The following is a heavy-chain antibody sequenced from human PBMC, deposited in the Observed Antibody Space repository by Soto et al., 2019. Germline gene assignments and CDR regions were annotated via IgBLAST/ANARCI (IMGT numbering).Heavy chain of an antibody. V-gene: IGHV1-69*13. D-gene: IGHD4-17*01. CDR1: GGTFSSYA. J-gene: IGHJ6*02. CDR3: ARDLAATVTTKGNYGMDV. Sequence: SVKVSCKASGGTFSSYAISWVRQAPGQGLEWMGGIIPIFGTANYAQKFQGRVTITADESTSTAYMELSSLRSEYTAVYYCARDLAATVTTKGNYGMDVWGQGTTVTVSS. CDR2: IIPIFGTA.